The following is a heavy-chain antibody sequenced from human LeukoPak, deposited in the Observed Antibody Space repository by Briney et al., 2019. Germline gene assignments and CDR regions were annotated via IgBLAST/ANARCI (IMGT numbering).Heavy chain of an antibody. V-gene: IGHV3-7*01. Sequence: GGSLRLSCAASGFTLSSHWMSWVRQTPRKGLERVAHINQDGTEEYYVDAVKGRFTISRDNAKNSLHLQMNSLRSEDTAVYYCARDKVTYWGQGILVTVSS. CDR2: INQDGTEE. CDR3: ARDKVTY. J-gene: IGHJ4*02. CDR1: GFTLSSHW.